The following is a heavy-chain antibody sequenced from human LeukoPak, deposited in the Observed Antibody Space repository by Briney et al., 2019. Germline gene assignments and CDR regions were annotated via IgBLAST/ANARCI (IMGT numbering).Heavy chain of an antibody. CDR2: INPNSGGT. CDR3: ASLYSGYDFGWFDP. Sequence: ASVKVSCKASGYTFTGYYMHWVRQAPGQGLEWMGWINPNSGGTNYAQKFQGRVTMTRDTSISTAYMELSRLRSDDTAVYYCASLYSGYDFGWFDPWGLGTLVTVSS. CDR1: GYTFTGYY. J-gene: IGHJ5*02. V-gene: IGHV1-2*02. D-gene: IGHD5-12*01.